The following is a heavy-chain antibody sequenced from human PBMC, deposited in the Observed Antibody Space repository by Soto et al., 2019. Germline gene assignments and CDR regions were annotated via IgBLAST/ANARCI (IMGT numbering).Heavy chain of an antibody. CDR3: AKDSTVTTSLYSYSYGLDV. CDR2: ISGRGGST. CDR1: GFTFSNYA. Sequence: EVQLLESGGGLVQPGGSLRLSCTASGFTFSNYAMSWVRQAPDKGLEWVSAISGRGGSTYYADSVKGRFTISRDNSKNMLFLQMNSLRAEETALYYCAKDSTVTTSLYSYSYGLDVWGQGTTVTVSS. V-gene: IGHV3-23*01. J-gene: IGHJ6*02. D-gene: IGHD4-17*01.